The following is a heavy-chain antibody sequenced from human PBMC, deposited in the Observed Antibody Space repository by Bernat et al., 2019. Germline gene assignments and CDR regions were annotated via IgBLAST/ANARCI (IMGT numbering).Heavy chain of an antibody. Sequence: QVQLVQSGAEVKKPGSSVKVSCRASGGSYSSYTFSWVRQAPGQGLEWMGRIIPILNMTDYSQKFQGRVTLVADRSTATAYMELTSLRAEDTAIYYCARIAAARHYSEAPWGQGTPVIVSS. CDR2: IIPILNMT. J-gene: IGHJ4*02. D-gene: IGHD4-4*01. CDR3: ARIAAARHYSEAP. CDR1: GGSYSSYT. V-gene: IGHV1-69*02.